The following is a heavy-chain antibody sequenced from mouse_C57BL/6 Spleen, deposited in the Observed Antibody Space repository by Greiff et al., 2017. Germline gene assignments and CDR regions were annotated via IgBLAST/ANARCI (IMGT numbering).Heavy chain of an antibody. CDR1: GFTFSSYA. D-gene: IGHD3-3*01. Sequence: EVKLVESGEGLVKPGGSLKLSCAASGFTFSSYAMSWVRQTPEKRLEWVAYISSGGDYIYYADTVKGRFTISRDNARNTRDLQMSSLKSEDTAMYYCTRDRGTRFAYWGQGTLVTVSA. J-gene: IGHJ3*01. V-gene: IGHV5-9-1*02. CDR3: TRDRGTRFAY. CDR2: ISSGGDYI.